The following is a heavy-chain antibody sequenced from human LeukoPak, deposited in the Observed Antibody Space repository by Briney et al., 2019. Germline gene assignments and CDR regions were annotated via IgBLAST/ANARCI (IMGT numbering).Heavy chain of an antibody. V-gene: IGHV1-2*06. CDR2: INPNSGGT. D-gene: IGHD4-11*01. Sequence: GASVKVSCKASGYTFTGYYMLWVRQAPGQGLEWMGRINPNSGGTNYAQKFQGRVTMTRDTSISTAYMEQSRLRSDDTAVYYCARDPSTTETTSSNWFDPWGQGTLVTVSS. CDR1: GYTFTGYY. CDR3: ARDPSTTETTSSNWFDP. J-gene: IGHJ5*02.